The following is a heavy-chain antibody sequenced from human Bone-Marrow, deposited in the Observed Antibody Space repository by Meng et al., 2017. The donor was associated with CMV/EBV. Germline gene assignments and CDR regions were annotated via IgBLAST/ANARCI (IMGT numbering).Heavy chain of an antibody. CDR1: GFTFSNAW. D-gene: IGHD1-7*01. CDR3: TTDLQISGTTGYYGMDV. Sequence: GGSRRLSCAASGFTFSNAWMSWVRQAPGKGLEWVGRIKSKTDGGTTDYAAPVKGRFTISRDDSKNTLYLQMNSLKTEDTAVYYCTTDLQISGTTGYYGMDVWGQGTTVTVSS. J-gene: IGHJ6*02. CDR2: IKSKTDGGTT. V-gene: IGHV3-15*01.